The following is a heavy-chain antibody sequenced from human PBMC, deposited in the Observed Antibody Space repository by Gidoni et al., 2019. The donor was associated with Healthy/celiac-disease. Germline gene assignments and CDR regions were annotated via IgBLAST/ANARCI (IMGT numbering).Heavy chain of an antibody. CDR1: CYTFTSYG. D-gene: IGHD2-8*01. J-gene: IGHJ5*02. Sequence: QCQLVQSGAEVQKPGASVRVSCKASCYTFTSYGISWVRQAPGQGLDWMGWISPSIGNTNYAHTLQGRVTMTTDTSTSTAYMELRSLRSDDTAVYYCARDGDIVLMVYAGGGSDPWGQGTLVTVSS. CDR2: ISPSIGNT. V-gene: IGHV1-18*01. CDR3: ARDGDIVLMVYAGGGSDP.